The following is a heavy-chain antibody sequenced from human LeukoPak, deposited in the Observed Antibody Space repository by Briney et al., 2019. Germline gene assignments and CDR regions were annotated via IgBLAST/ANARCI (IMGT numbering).Heavy chain of an antibody. V-gene: IGHV4-34*01. D-gene: IGHD6-13*01. CDR3: ARRGVQGSSWSKPHQRGLGRFDP. J-gene: IGHJ5*02. Sequence: PSETLSLTCAVYGGSSSGYYWSWIRQPPGKGLEWIGEINHSGSTNYNPSLKSRVTISVDTSKNQFSLKLSSVTAADTAVYYCARRGVQGSSWSKPHQRGLGRFDPWGQGTLVTVSS. CDR2: INHSGST. CDR1: GGSSSGYY.